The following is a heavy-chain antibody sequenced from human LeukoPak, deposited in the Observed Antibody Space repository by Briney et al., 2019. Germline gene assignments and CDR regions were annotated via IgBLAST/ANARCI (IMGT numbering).Heavy chain of an antibody. V-gene: IGHV3-48*03. D-gene: IGHD5-18*01. Sequence: GGSLRLSCAASGFTFSDYEMTWVRQAPGKGLEWVAYISSSGSTIYYPDSVKGRFTISRDNARNSLHLQMNSLRVEDTAVYYCARDRGYNYGDFDYWGQGTLVTVSS. CDR3: ARDRGYNYGDFDY. J-gene: IGHJ4*02. CDR2: ISSSGSTI. CDR1: GFTFSDYE.